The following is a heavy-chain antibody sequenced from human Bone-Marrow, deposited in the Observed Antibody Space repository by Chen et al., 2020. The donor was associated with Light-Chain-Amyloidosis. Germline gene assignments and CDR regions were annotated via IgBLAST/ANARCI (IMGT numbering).Heavy chain of an antibody. D-gene: IGHD6-19*01. V-gene: IGHV4-39*02. CDR1: DGSINSGDYY. J-gene: IGHJ5*02. Sequence: QLQLQESGPGLVKPSETLSLTCTVSDGSINSGDYYWGWLRQSPGKGLEWIGSIYYRGAAFYNPSLRSRVTISLDTSKNLLSLRLTSVTAADTAVYYCSIRIAVPGANEETWGQGTLVTVSS. CDR3: SIRIAVPGANEET. CDR2: IYYRGAA.